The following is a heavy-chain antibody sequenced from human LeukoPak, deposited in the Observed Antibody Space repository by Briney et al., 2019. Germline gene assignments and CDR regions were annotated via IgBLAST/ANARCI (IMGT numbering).Heavy chain of an antibody. V-gene: IGHV3-21*01. D-gene: IGHD3-3*01. CDR3: ASQYYDFWSGYYPIDY. CDR2: ISSSSSYI. Sequence: GGSLRLSCAASGFTFSSYSMNWVRQAPGKGLEWVSSISSSSSYIYYADSVKGRFTISRDNAKNSLYLQMNSLRAEDTAVYYCASQYYDFWSGYYPIDYWGQGTLVTVSS. CDR1: GFTFSSYS. J-gene: IGHJ4*02.